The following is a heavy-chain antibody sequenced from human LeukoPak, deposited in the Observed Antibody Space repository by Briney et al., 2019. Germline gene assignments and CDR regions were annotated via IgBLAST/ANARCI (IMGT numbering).Heavy chain of an antibody. V-gene: IGHV3-21*01. CDR3: ARSYYSDSRDFPSYYFYYMDV. Sequence: GGSLRLSCAVSGFTLSDFGMNWVRQAPGKGLEWVSSISSSSTYLYYADSVKGRFTISRDNAKNSLYLQMNSLRAEDTAVYYCARSYYSDSRDFPSYYFYYMDVWGKGTTVTVSS. CDR2: ISSSSTYL. J-gene: IGHJ6*03. CDR1: GFTLSDFG. D-gene: IGHD3-22*01.